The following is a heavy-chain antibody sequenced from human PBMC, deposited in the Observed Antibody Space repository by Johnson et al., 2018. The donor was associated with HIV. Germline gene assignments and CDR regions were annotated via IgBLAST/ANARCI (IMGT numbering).Heavy chain of an antibody. D-gene: IGHD5-24*01. J-gene: IGHJ3*01. Sequence: QVQLVESGGGVVQPGRSLRLSCAASGFTFSSYAMHWVRQAPGKGLEWVAVISYDGSNKYYADSVKGRFTISRDNSKNTLYLQMNSLRAEDTAVYYCARGRWLQLDAFDLWGQGTIVSVPS. V-gene: IGHV3-30-3*01. CDR2: ISYDGSNK. CDR3: ARGRWLQLDAFDL. CDR1: GFTFSSYA.